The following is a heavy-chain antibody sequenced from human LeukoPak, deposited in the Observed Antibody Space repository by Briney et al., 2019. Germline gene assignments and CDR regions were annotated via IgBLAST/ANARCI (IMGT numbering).Heavy chain of an antibody. D-gene: IGHD3-22*01. J-gene: IGHJ4*02. V-gene: IGHV3-7*03. CDR2: IKQDGSEK. CDR1: GFTFSSYW. Sequence: GGSLRLSCAASGFTFSSYWMSWVRQAPGKGLEWVANIKQDGSEKYYVDSVKGRFTLSRDNSKNTLYLQMNSLRAEDTAVYYCARGLNYYDSSGYYHYWGQGTLVTVSS. CDR3: ARGLNYYDSSGYYHY.